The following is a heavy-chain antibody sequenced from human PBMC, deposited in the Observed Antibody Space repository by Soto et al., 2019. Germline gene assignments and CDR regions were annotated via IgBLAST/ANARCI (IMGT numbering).Heavy chain of an antibody. J-gene: IGHJ5*02. CDR3: ARGGSSGFS. V-gene: IGHV4-31*03. CDR2: IYFSGST. D-gene: IGHD3-10*01. CDR1: GASISFGSYY. Sequence: KPSETLSLTCTVSGASISFGSYYWMWIRQHPGKGLEWIGSIYFSGSTYYDPSLKSRVTISVDASENQFSLKLTSVTAADTAVYYCARGGSSGFSWGQGTLVTVSS.